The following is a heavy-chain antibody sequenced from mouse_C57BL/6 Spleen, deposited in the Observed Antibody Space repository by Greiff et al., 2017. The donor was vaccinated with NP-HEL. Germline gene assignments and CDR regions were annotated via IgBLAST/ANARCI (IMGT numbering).Heavy chain of an antibody. CDR1: GFTFSSYG. Sequence: EVMLVESGGDLVKPGGSLKLSCAASGFTFSSYGMSWVRQTPDKRLEWVATISSGGSYTYYPDSVKGRFTISRDNAKNTLYLQMSSLKSEDTAMYYCASPTGTEFAYWGQGTLVTVSA. D-gene: IGHD4-1*02. V-gene: IGHV5-6*01. CDR2: ISSGGSYT. J-gene: IGHJ3*01. CDR3: ASPTGTEFAY.